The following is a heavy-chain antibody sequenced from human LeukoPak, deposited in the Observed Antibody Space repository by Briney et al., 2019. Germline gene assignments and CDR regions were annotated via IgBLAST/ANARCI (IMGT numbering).Heavy chain of an antibody. CDR3: APTLGYCSSTSCCRGFDY. Sequence: GASVKVSCKASGYTFTSYYMHWVRQAPGQGLEWMGIINPSGGSTSYAQKFQGRVTMTRDMSTSTVYMELSSLRAEDTAVYYCAPTLGYCSSTSCCRGFDYWGQGTLVTVSS. CDR2: INPSGGST. J-gene: IGHJ4*02. CDR1: GYTFTSYY. V-gene: IGHV1-46*01. D-gene: IGHD2-2*01.